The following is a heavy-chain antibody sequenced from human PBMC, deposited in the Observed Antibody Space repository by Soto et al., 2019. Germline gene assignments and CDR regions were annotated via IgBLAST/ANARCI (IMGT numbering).Heavy chain of an antibody. V-gene: IGHV4-59*08. Sequence: SETLSLTCTVSGGSISSYYWSWIRQPPGKGLEWIGYIYYSGSTNYNPSLKSRVTISVDTSKNQFSLKLSSVTAADTAVYYCARHVTDSSGYSAWGQGTLVTV. D-gene: IGHD3-22*01. J-gene: IGHJ5*02. CDR3: ARHVTDSSGYSA. CDR2: IYYSGST. CDR1: GGSISSYY.